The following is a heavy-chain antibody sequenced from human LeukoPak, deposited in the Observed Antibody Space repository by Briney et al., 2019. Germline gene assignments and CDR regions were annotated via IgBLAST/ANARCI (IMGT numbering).Heavy chain of an antibody. D-gene: IGHD2-2*01. CDR2: INWNGGST. J-gene: IGHJ6*02. CDR3: ARAVVPAASYYYYYGMDV. V-gene: IGHV3-20*01. CDR1: GFTFDDYG. Sequence: PGGSLRLSCAASGFTFDDYGMSWVRQAPGKGLEWVSGINWNGGSTGYADSVKGRFTISRDNAKNSLYLQMNSLRAEDTALYHCARAVVPAASYYYYYGMDVWGQGTTVTVSS.